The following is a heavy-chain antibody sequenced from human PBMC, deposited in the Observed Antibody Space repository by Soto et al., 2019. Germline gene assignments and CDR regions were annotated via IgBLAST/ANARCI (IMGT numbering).Heavy chain of an antibody. V-gene: IGHV3-7*01. CDR3: ARSSGWLHDY. D-gene: IGHD6-19*01. Sequence: PGGSLRLSCAASGFSLSGYWMNWVRQAPGRGLEWVAIIKQGGSERYYVDSVKGRFTISRDNAKNSLYLQMSSLRVEDTDLYYCARSSGWLHDYWGQGTLVTVSS. J-gene: IGHJ4*02. CDR1: GFSLSGYW. CDR2: IKQGGSER.